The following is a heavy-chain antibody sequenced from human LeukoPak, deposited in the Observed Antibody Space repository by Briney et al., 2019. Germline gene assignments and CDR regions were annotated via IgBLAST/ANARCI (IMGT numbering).Heavy chain of an antibody. D-gene: IGHD1-26*01. V-gene: IGHV1-2*02. J-gene: IGHJ5*02. CDR1: GYTFTDYY. CDR2: INPHNGGT. CDR3: ASNLECGTGWFDP. Sequence: GASVKVSCKASGYTFTDYYMHWVRQAPGLGLEWMGWINPHNGGTNYAQKFQGRVTLTRDTSISTAYMDLSRLTSDDTALYYCASNLECGTGWFDPWGQGTLVTVSS.